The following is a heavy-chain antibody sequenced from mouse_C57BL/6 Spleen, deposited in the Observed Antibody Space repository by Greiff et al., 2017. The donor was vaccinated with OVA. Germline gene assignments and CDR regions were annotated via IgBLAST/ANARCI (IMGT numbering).Heavy chain of an antibody. CDR2: IDPANGDT. CDR3: TSRDYDDYNFDY. V-gene: IGHV14-4*01. J-gene: IGHJ2*01. CDR1: GFNIKDDY. D-gene: IGHD2-4*01. Sequence: EVKLQESGAELVRPGASVKLSCTASGFNIKDDYMHWVKQRPEQGLEWIGWIDPANGDTEYASKFQGKATISADTTSNTAYLQLCSLASEDSAGYYSTSRDYDDYNFDYWGQGTTLTVSS.